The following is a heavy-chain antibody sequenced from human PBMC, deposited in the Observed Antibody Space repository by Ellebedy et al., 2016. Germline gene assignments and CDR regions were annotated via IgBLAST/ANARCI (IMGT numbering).Heavy chain of an antibody. V-gene: IGHV1-69*13. J-gene: IGHJ3*02. CDR1: GGTFSRYA. D-gene: IGHD6-6*01. CDR2: IIPIFGTA. Sequence: SVKVSCXASGGTFSRYAISWVRQAPGQGLEWMGGIIPIFGTANYAQKFQVRVTITADESTSTAYMELSSLRSEDTAVYYCARGLAARPYSDAFDIWGQGTMVTVSS. CDR3: ARGLAARPYSDAFDI.